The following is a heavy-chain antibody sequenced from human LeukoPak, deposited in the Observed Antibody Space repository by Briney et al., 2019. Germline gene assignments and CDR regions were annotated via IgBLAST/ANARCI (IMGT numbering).Heavy chain of an antibody. V-gene: IGHV3-21*01. Sequence: PGGSLRLSCAASGFTFSSYSMNWVRQAPGKGLEWVSSISSSSSYIYYADSVKGRFTISRDNAKNSLYLQMNSLRAEDTAVYYCARVQLWFQGVGYYFDYWGQGTLVTVSS. D-gene: IGHD5-18*01. CDR2: ISSSSSYI. CDR3: ARVQLWFQGVGYYFDY. J-gene: IGHJ4*02. CDR1: GFTFSSYS.